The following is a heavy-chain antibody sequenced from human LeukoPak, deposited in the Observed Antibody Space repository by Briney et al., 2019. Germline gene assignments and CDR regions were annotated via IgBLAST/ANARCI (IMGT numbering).Heavy chain of an antibody. J-gene: IGHJ4*02. CDR2: INHSGST. CDR3: ARRGSGWVLSVDY. V-gene: IGHV4-34*01. D-gene: IGHD6-19*01. CDR1: GGSFSGNY. Sequence: SETLSLTCAVYGGSFSGNYWSWIRLPPGKGLEWIGEINHSGSTNYNPSLKSRVTISVDTSKNQFSLKLSSVTAADTAVYYCARRGSGWVLSVDYWGQGTLVTVSS.